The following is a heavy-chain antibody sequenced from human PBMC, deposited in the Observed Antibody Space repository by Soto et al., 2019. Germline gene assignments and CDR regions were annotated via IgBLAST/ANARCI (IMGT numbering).Heavy chain of an antibody. V-gene: IGHV4-59*01. D-gene: IGHD6-25*01. CDR3: AKVVSGGHFDY. Sequence: LSLTCTVSGVSINNYYWTWIRQPPGKRLEWIGAIYYTGSTTYNPSLRSRVTFSVDTSKNQFSLSLTSVTAADMAVYFCAKVVSGGHFDYWGQGTLVTV. J-gene: IGHJ4*02. CDR2: IYYTGST. CDR1: GVSINNYY.